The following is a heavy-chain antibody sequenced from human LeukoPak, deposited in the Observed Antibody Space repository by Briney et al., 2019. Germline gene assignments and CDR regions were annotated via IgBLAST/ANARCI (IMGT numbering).Heavy chain of an antibody. Sequence: SVKVSCKASGGTFSSYAISWVRQAPGQGLEWMGRIIPILGIANYAQKFQGRVTITADKSTSTAYVELSSLRSEDTAVYYCARVDTAMVIDYWGQGTLVTVSS. CDR1: GGTFSSYA. D-gene: IGHD5-18*01. CDR3: ARVDTAMVIDY. V-gene: IGHV1-69*04. J-gene: IGHJ4*02. CDR2: IIPILGIA.